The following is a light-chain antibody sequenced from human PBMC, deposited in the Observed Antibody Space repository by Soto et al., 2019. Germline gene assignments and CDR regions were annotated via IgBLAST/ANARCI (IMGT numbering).Light chain of an antibody. CDR3: QQRMNWPLT. V-gene: IGKV3D-20*02. CDR1: QSVSSSY. CDR2: DAS. J-gene: IGKJ5*01. Sequence: EIVMTQSPATLSVSPGERATLSCRASQSVSSSYLAWYQQKPGQAPRLLIYDASNRATGIPARFSGSGSGTDFTLTISSLEPEDFAVYYCQQRMNWPLTFGQGTRLEIK.